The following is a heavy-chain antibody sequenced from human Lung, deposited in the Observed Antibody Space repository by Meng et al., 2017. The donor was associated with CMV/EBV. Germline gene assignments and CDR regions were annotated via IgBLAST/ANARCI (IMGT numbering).Heavy chain of an antibody. D-gene: IGHD2-2*03. V-gene: IGHV1-2*06. J-gene: IGHJ6*02. CDR3: ARDGSLNGPNYYYYNGVDV. CDR2: INSYGGGT. CDR1: VHSFIDYD. Sequence: ASXXVSXKASVHSFIDYDIHWVRQAPGQGLEWMGRINSYGGGTNYAQQFRGRVTMTRDTSTDTAYMELSRLTSDDTAVYYCARDGSLNGPNYYYYNGVDVWXLGTXVTVSS.